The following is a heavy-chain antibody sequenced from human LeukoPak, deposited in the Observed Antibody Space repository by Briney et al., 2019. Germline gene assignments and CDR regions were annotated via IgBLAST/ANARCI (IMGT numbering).Heavy chain of an antibody. CDR3: ARDVAAAGTAQTFDY. J-gene: IGHJ4*02. V-gene: IGHV3-21*01. CDR1: GFTFSSYS. Sequence: KSGGSLRLSCAASGFTFSSYSMNWVRQAPGKGLERVSSISSSSSYIYYADSVKGRFTISRDNAKNSLYLQMNSLRAEDTAVYYCARDVAAAGTAQTFDYWGQGTLVTASS. D-gene: IGHD6-13*01. CDR2: ISSSSSYI.